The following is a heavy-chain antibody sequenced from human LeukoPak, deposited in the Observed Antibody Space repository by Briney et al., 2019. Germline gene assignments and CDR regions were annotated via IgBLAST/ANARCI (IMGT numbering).Heavy chain of an antibody. V-gene: IGHV4-28*01. CDR2: IYYSGSA. D-gene: IGHD6-19*01. Sequence: SDTLSLTCAVSSYSISSNNFWGWIRQPPGKGLEWIGYIYYSGSAYYNTSLNSRVTMSVDTSKNHFSLKLSSVTAVDTAVYYCTRNQAVAGNHGAMDIWGQGTTVIVSS. CDR3: TRNQAVAGNHGAMDI. J-gene: IGHJ3*02. CDR1: SYSISSNNF.